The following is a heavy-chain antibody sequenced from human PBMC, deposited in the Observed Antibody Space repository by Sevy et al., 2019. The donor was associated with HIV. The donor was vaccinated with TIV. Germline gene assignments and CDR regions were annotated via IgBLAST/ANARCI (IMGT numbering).Heavy chain of an antibody. CDR1: DGSFSGYY. J-gene: IGHJ5*02. CDR3: ARSPPGGVVPGAPSWFDP. CDR2: INESGIT. V-gene: IGHV4-34*01. D-gene: IGHD2-2*01. Sequence: ETLSLTCAVHDGSFSGYYWNWIRQLPGKGLEWIGEINESGITYYNPSLKSRVTISVDTSKKQFSLKLNSVTAADTAVYFCARSPPGGVVPGAPSWFDPWGQGTLVTVSS.